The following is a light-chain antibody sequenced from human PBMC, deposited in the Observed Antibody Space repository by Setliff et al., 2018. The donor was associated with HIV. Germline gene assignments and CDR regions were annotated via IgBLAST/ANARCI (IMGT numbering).Light chain of an antibody. J-gene: IGLJ1*01. V-gene: IGLV3-21*04. CDR2: YDH. CDR3: QVWDSSSDHYV. CDR1: NIGIKS. Sequence: SYDLTQSPSVSVAPGKTARITCGGDNIGIKSVHWYQQKPGQAPVVVMYYDHDRPSWIPERFSGSNSGNTATLTISRVEVGDEADYYCQVWDSSSDHYVFGSGTKVTVL.